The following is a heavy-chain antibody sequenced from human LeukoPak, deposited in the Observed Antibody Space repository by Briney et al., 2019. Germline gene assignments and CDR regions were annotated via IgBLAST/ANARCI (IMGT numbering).Heavy chain of an antibody. D-gene: IGHD3-22*01. V-gene: IGHV4-31*03. J-gene: IGHJ3*02. CDR1: GGSISSGGEY. CDR3: AREETAYYYDSSGFSEGAFDI. CDR2: VYYSGST. Sequence: SQTLSLTCTVSGGSISSGGEYWSWIRQHPGKGLEWIGYVYYSGSTYYNPSLKGRVTISVDTSENQFSLKLSSVTAADTAVYYCAREETAYYYDSSGFSEGAFDIWGQGTMVTVSS.